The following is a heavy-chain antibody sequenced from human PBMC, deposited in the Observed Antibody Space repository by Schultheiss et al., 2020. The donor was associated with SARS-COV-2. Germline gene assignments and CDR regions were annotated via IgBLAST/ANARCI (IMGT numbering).Heavy chain of an antibody. CDR2: INPSGGST. V-gene: IGHV1-46*01. CDR1: GGTFSSYA. J-gene: IGHJ3*02. CDR3: ARAGHSSSWVDAFDI. D-gene: IGHD6-13*01. Sequence: ASVKVSCKASGGTFSSYAISWVRQAPGQGLEWMGIINPSGGSTSYAQKFQGRVTMTRDTSISTAYMELSSLRSEDTAVYYCARAGHSSSWVDAFDIWGQGTMVTVSS.